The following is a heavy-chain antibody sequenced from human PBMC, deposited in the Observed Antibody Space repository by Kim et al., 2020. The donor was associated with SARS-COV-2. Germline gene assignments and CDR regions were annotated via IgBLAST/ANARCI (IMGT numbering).Heavy chain of an antibody. V-gene: IGHV5-51*01. Sequence: TRYSPSFQGQVTISADKSISTAYLQWSSLKASDTAMYYCARVEGTRGLDYWGQGTLVTVSS. D-gene: IGHD2-8*01. CDR3: ARVEGTRGLDY. J-gene: IGHJ4*02. CDR2: T.